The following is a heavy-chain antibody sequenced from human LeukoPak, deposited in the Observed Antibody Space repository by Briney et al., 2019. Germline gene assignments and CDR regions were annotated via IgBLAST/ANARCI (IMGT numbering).Heavy chain of an antibody. J-gene: IGHJ5*02. D-gene: IGHD6-6*01. CDR2: IYYSGST. V-gene: IGHV4-31*03. CDR1: GGSISSGGYY. CDR3: ARGERGSSSTNWFDP. Sequence: SQTLSLTCTVSGGSISSGGYYWSWIRQHPGKGLEWIGYIYYSGSTYYNPSLKSRVTISVDTSKNQFSLKLSSVTAADTAVYYCARGERGSSSTNWFDPWGQGTLVTVSS.